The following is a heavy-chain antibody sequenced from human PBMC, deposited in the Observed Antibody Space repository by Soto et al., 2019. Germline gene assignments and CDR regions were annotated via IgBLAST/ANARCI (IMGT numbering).Heavy chain of an antibody. V-gene: IGHV3-11*01. Sequence: QVQLVESGGGLVKPGGSLRLSCAASGFTFSDSFMSWSRQTPGKGLEWLSYISGRDGSIYYADSVRGRFTISRDNAKNSVDLQMNSLRAKDTAVYYWAGDQGPNYMAVWGKGTSVTLS. CDR1: GFTFSDSF. CDR2: ISGRDGSI. J-gene: IGHJ6*03. CDR3: AGDQGPNYMAV.